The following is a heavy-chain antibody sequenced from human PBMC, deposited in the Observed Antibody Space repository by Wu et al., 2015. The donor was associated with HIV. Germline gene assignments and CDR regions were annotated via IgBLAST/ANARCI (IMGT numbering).Heavy chain of an antibody. V-gene: IGHV1-69*13. CDR3: TGGGGRTSMDPFDF. CDR2: LIPMYGTA. J-gene: IGHJ4*02. D-gene: IGHD5-18*01. Sequence: QVQLLQSGAEVKNPGSSVRVSCKASGATFSNYGLSWVRQAPGQGLEWVGRLIPMYGTANYAQKFQDRVTITADESTSTAYMDVSSLRSDDTAVHYCTGGGGRTSMDPFDFWGQGTLVTVSS. CDR1: GATFSNYG.